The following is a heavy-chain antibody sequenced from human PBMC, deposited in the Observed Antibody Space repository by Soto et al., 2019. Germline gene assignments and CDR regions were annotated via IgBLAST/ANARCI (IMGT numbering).Heavy chain of an antibody. J-gene: IGHJ4*02. CDR3: ARHLYDFWTGYLGY. Sequence: EVQLVESGGGLVKPGGSLRLSCAASGFTFSSYSMNWVRQAPGKGLEWVSSISSSSSYIYYADSVKGRFTISRDNAKNSLYLQMNTLRAEDTAVYYCARHLYDFWTGYLGYWGQGTLVTVSS. D-gene: IGHD3-3*01. CDR1: GFTFSSYS. V-gene: IGHV3-21*01. CDR2: ISSSSSYI.